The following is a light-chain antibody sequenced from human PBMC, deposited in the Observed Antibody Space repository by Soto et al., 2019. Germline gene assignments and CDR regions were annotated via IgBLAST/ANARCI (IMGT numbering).Light chain of an antibody. V-gene: IGLV2-8*01. CDR2: DVN. Sequence: QFALTQPPSASGSPGQSVTISCTGTSSDVGVYNYVSWYQQHPGKAPKLMIYDVNKRPSGVPDRFSGSKSGNTASLTVSGLQAEDEADYYCISYAGSSIWVFGGGTKLTVL. CDR3: ISYAGSSIWV. CDR1: SSDVGVYNY. J-gene: IGLJ3*02.